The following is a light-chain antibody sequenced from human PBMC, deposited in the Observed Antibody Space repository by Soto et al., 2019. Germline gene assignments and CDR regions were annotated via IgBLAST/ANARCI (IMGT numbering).Light chain of an antibody. J-gene: IGKJ4*01. CDR3: QQLERYPST. CDR2: EAS. V-gene: IGKV1-9*01. Sequence: DIQLTQSPSLLSASIGDRVTITCRASHDISTFLAWYQQKPGKAPKLLIYEASTLQSGVPSRFSGSGSGTDFTLTISSLQPEDFATYYCQQLERYPSTFGGGTKVDIK. CDR1: HDISTF.